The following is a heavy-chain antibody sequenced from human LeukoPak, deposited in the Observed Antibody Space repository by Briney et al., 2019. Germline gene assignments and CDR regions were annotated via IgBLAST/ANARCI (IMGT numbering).Heavy chain of an antibody. CDR1: GFTFSSYG. CDR2: ISSSSSTI. CDR3: ARVPYYYDSGSYYNPDAFDI. Sequence: GGSLRLSCAASGFTFSSYGMHWVRQAPGKGLEWVSYISSSSSTIYYADSVKGRFTISRDNAKNSLYLQMNSLRAEDTAVYYCARVPYYYDSGSYYNPDAFDIWGQGTMVTVSS. D-gene: IGHD3-10*01. J-gene: IGHJ3*02. V-gene: IGHV3-48*04.